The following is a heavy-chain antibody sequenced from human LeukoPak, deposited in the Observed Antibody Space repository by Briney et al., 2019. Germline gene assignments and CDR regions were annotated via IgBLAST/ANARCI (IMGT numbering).Heavy chain of an antibody. V-gene: IGHV4-30-4*08. D-gene: IGHD3-22*01. CDR1: GGSISSGDYY. CDR3: ASHDSSGYYYR. J-gene: IGHJ4*02. Sequence: SQTLSLTCAVSGGSISSGDYYWSWIRQPPGEGLEWIGYSYYVGSTYYNPSINSCVIISVNTTKNQYLLMMSSVTAADTAVYYCASHDSSGYYYRWGQGTLVTVSS. CDR2: SYYVGST.